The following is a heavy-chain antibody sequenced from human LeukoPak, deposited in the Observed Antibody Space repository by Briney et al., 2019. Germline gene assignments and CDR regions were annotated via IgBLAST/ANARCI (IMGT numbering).Heavy chain of an antibody. Sequence: GSLRLSCAASGFTFSRNAMTWVRQAPGKGLEWIGYIYYSGSTNYNPSLKSRVTISVDTSKNQFSLKLSSVTAADTAVYYCARRGADPWDFDYWGQGTLVTVSS. V-gene: IGHV4-59*01. CDR3: ARRGADPWDFDY. D-gene: IGHD3-10*01. CDR1: GFTFSRNA. CDR2: IYYSGST. J-gene: IGHJ4*02.